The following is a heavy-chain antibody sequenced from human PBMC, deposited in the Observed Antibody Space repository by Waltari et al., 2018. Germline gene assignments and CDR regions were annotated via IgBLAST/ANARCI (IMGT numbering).Heavy chain of an antibody. D-gene: IGHD3-16*01. CDR2: ISYDGSNK. CDR1: GFTFSSYA. V-gene: IGHV3-30-3*01. CDR3: ARGNGGN. J-gene: IGHJ4*02. Sequence: QVQLVESGGGVVQPGRSLRLSCAASGFTFSSYAMHWVRQAPGKGLECVAVISYDGSNKYYADSVKGRFTISRDNSKNTLYLQMNSLRAEDTAVYYCARGNGGNWGQGTLVTVSS.